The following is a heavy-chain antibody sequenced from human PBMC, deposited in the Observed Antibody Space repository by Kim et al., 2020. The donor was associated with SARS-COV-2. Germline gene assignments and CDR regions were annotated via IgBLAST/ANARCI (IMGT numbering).Heavy chain of an antibody. CDR2: ISPSGSST. D-gene: IGHD5-12*01. V-gene: IGHV3-23*01. J-gene: IGHJ4*02. CDR3: TKGGLRSGFDF. Sequence: GGSLRLSCAASGFTFSNYQMTWVRQAPGQGLECVSSISPSGSSTAYADSVKGRFTISRDNSKTTLYLQMNSLRGDDTAIYYCTKGGLRSGFDFRGQGTLVTVSS. CDR1: GFTFSNYQ.